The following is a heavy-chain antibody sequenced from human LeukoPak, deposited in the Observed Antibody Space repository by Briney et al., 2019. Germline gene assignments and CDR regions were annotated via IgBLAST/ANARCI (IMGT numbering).Heavy chain of an antibody. CDR3: ANHLACGSTSCPPFDY. D-gene: IGHD2-2*01. CDR1: KFSFSSYW. J-gene: IGHJ4*02. Sequence: GGSLRLSCAASKFSFSSYWMHWVRQAPGKGLVWVSRINSDGSRTNYADSVKGRFTISRDNAKNTLYLQMSSLRAEDTAVYYCANHLACGSTSCPPFDYWGQGTLVTVSS. V-gene: IGHV3-74*01. CDR2: INSDGSRT.